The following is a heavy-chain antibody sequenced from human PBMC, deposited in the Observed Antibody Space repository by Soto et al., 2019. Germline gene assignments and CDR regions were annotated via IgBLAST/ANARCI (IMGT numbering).Heavy chain of an antibody. CDR1: GGSISSYY. CDR2: IYYSGST. D-gene: IGHD3-3*01. V-gene: IGHV4-59*08. Sequence: SETLSLTCTVSGGSISSYYWSWIRQPPGKGLEWIGYIYYSGSTNYNPSLKSRVTISVDTSKNQFSLKLSSVTAADTAVYYCARHLTVYDFWSGYYKANWFDPWGQGTLVTVSS. CDR3: ARHLTVYDFWSGYYKANWFDP. J-gene: IGHJ5*02.